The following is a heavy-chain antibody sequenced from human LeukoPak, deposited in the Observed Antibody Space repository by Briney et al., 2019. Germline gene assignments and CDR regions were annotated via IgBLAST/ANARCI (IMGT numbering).Heavy chain of an antibody. V-gene: IGHV1-69*04. CDR2: IIPILGIA. Sequence: SVKVSCKASGGTFSSYAISWVRQAPGQGLEWMGRIIPILGIANYAQKFQGRVTITADKSTSTAYMELSSLRSENTAVYYCAREPLGSSGYPQPFDYWGQGTLVTVSS. D-gene: IGHD3-22*01. CDR1: GGTFSSYA. CDR3: AREPLGSSGYPQPFDY. J-gene: IGHJ4*02.